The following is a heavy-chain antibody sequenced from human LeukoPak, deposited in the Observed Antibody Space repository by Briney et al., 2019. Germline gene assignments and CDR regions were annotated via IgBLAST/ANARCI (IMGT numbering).Heavy chain of an antibody. V-gene: IGHV4-59*08. CDR2: IYHSGST. J-gene: IGHJ3*02. D-gene: IGHD3-10*01. Sequence: SETLSLTCTVSGGSISTYYWSWIRQPPGKGLEWIGYIYHSGSTKYNPSLKSRVTISVDTSKNQFSLKLSSVTAADTAVYYCARVYAGDAFDIWGQGTMVTVSS. CDR3: ARVYAGDAFDI. CDR1: GGSISTYY.